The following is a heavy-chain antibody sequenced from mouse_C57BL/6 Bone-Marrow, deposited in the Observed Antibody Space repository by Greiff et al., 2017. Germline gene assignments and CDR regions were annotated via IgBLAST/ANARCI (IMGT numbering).Heavy chain of an antibody. V-gene: IGHV1-53*01. D-gene: IGHD1-1*01. CDR1: GYTFTSYW. CDR2: INPSNGGT. CDR3: ARERVLLRLYYFDD. J-gene: IGHJ2*01. Sequence: QVQLQQPGTELVKPGASVKLSCKASGYTFTSYWMHWVKQRPGQGLEWIGNINPSNGGTNYNEKFKSKATLTVDKSSSTAYMPLSSLTSEDSAVYYCARERVLLRLYYFDDWGEGTTLAGSS.